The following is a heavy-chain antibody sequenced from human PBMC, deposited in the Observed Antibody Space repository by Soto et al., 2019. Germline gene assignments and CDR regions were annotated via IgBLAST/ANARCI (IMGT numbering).Heavy chain of an antibody. D-gene: IGHD1-26*01. CDR2: ISSSGSTI. CDR3: ARQAAGGLDP. Sequence: PGGSLRLSCAASGFTFGSYEMNWVRQAPGKGLEWVSYISSSGSTIYYADSMKGRFTISRDNAKNSLYLQMNSLRAEDTAVYYCARQAAGGLDPWGQGALVTVSS. J-gene: IGHJ5*02. CDR1: GFTFGSYE. V-gene: IGHV3-48*03.